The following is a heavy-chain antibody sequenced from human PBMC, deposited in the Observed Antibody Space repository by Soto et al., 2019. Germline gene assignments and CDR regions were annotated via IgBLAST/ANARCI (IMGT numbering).Heavy chain of an antibody. Sequence: GSLRLSCVASGFTFSSYSFNWVRQAPGKGLEWISFIGTRGTIYYADSVKGRFTISRDEAKNSLDLQLNSLRDEDTALYYCVAARKVFDYWGQGTLVTVSS. J-gene: IGHJ4*02. CDR3: VAARKVFDY. CDR2: IGTRGTI. CDR1: GFTFSSYS. D-gene: IGHD6-25*01. V-gene: IGHV3-48*02.